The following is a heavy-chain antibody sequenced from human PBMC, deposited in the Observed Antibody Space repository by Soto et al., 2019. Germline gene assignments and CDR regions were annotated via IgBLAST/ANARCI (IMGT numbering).Heavy chain of an antibody. CDR1: GFTFSSYS. CDR3: SRDGYSGSYQGYYDGMDV. D-gene: IGHD1-26*01. Sequence: GSLRLSCAASGFTFSSYSMNWVRQAPGKGLEWVSSISSSSSYIYYADSVKGRFTISRDNAKNSLYLQMNSLRAEDTAVYYCSRDGYSGSYQGYYDGMDVWGQGTTVTVSS. J-gene: IGHJ6*02. CDR2: ISSSSSYI. V-gene: IGHV3-21*01.